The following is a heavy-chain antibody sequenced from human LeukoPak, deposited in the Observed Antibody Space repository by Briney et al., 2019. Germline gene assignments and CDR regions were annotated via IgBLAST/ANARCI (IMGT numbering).Heavy chain of an antibody. CDR3: ARGVWRSKWELLSPYYFDY. J-gene: IGHJ4*02. V-gene: IGHV4-34*01. CDR2: INHSGST. Sequence: SETLSLTCAVYGGSFSGYYWSRIRQPPGKGLEWIGEINHSGSTNYNPSLKSRVTISVNTSKNQFSLKLSSVTAADTAVYYCARGVWRSKWELLSPYYFDYWGQGTLVTVSS. D-gene: IGHD1-26*01. CDR1: GGSFSGYY.